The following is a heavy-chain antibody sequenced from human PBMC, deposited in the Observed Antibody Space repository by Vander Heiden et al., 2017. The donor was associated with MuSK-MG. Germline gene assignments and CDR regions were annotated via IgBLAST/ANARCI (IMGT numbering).Heavy chain of an antibody. D-gene: IGHD4-17*01. J-gene: IGHJ4*02. CDR2: INHSRST. V-gene: IGHV4-34*01. CDR1: GWSFRGYC. CDR3: AGGRVNDYGDYTGRPFDY. Sequence: QVQLQQWGAGLVKPSETRSRTCAVHGWSFRGYCGSWIRQPTGKGLEWIGEINHSRSTNYNPSLKSRVTISVDTSKNQFSLKLSSVTAADTAVYYCAGGRVNDYGDYTGRPFDYWGQGTLVTVSS.